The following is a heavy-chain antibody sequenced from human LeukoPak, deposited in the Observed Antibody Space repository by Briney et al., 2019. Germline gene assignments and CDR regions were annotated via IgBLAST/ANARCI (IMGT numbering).Heavy chain of an antibody. Sequence: SETLSLTCTVSGGSISSYYWSWIRQPPGKGLEWIGYIYYNGSTNYNPSLKSRVTISVDTSKNQFSLKLSSVTAADTAVYYCARDRDYYDSSGYSYYFDYWGQGTLVTVSS. CDR2: IYYNGST. CDR3: ARDRDYYDSSGYSYYFDY. CDR1: GGSISSYY. V-gene: IGHV4-59*01. J-gene: IGHJ4*02. D-gene: IGHD3-22*01.